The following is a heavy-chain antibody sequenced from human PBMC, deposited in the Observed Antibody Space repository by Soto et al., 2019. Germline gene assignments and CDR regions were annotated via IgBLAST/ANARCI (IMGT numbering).Heavy chain of an antibody. CDR1: GGSISSSSYY. D-gene: IGHD6-19*01. CDR2: IYYSGRT. Sequence: QLQLQESGPGLVKPSETLSLTCTVSGGSISSSSYYWGWIRQPPGKGLEWIGGIYYSGRTYYNPSLKSRVTISVDTSKNQFSLKLSSVTAADAAVYYCARGYSSGWLYYYGMDVWGQGTTVTVSS. J-gene: IGHJ6*02. V-gene: IGHV4-39*01. CDR3: ARGYSSGWLYYYGMDV.